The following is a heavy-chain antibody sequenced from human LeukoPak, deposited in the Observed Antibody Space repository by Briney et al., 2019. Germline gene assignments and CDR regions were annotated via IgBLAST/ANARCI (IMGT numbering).Heavy chain of an antibody. J-gene: IGHJ4*02. D-gene: IGHD3-3*01. CDR3: AKDVAPGWRGFYYFDY. CDR2: ISWNSGSI. V-gene: IGHV3-9*01. CDR1: GFTFDDYA. Sequence: PGGSLRLSCAASGFTFDDYAMHWVRQAPGKGLEWVSGISWNSGSIGYADSVKGRFTISRDNAKNSLYLQMNSLRAEDTALYYCAKDVAPGWRGFYYFDYGAQGPLVTVPS.